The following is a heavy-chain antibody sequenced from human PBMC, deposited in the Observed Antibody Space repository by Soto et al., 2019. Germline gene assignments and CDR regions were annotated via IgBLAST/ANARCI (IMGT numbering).Heavy chain of an antibody. CDR1: GFTFTSYW. CDR3: TRSITGYSYADT. D-gene: IGHD5-18*01. CDR2: INSDGSST. Sequence: EVPLMESGGGLVQPGGSLRLSCAASGFTFTSYWMHWVRQAPGKGLVWVSRINSDGSSTVYVDSVKGRFTISRDNAKNTLYLQMNSLRAEDTAVYYCTRSITGYSYADTWGQGTLVTVSS. J-gene: IGHJ5*02. V-gene: IGHV3-74*01.